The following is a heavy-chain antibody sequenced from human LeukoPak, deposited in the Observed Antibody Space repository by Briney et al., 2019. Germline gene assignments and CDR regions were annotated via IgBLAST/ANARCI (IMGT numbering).Heavy chain of an antibody. V-gene: IGHV3-43*02. CDR2: ISGDGGST. Sequence: AGGSLRLSCAASGFTFDDYAMHWVRQAPGKGLEWVSLISGDGGSTYYADSVKGRFTISRDNSKNSLYLQMNSVRTEDTALYYCANLKVDYYGMDVWGQGTTVTVSS. J-gene: IGHJ6*02. CDR3: ANLKVDYYGMDV. CDR1: GFTFDDYA.